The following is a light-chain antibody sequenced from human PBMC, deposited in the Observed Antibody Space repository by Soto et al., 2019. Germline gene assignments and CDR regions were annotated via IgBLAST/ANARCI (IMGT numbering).Light chain of an antibody. J-gene: IGKJ4*01. CDR1: QSVAGN. V-gene: IGKV3-15*01. CDR2: GAS. Sequence: EIVMTQSPATLSVSPGERATLSCRASQSVAGNLAWYQQNPGQAPRLLIYGASTRATGIPTRFSGGGSGTEFTLTTCSLQSEDFVIYYCQQYNKWPLTFGGGTKVEIK. CDR3: QQYNKWPLT.